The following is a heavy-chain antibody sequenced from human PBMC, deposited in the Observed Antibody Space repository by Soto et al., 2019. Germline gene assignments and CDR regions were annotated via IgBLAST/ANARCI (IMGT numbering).Heavy chain of an antibody. CDR3: AKAYSSSPVGFDP. V-gene: IGHV3-30*18. Sequence: GGSLSLSCAASGFTFSSYGMHWVRQAPGKGLEWVAGISYDGSNKYYADSVKGRFTISGDNSKNTLYLQMNSLRAEDTAVYYCAKAYSSSPVGFDPWGQGTMVTVYS. CDR2: ISYDGSNK. J-gene: IGHJ5*02. D-gene: IGHD6-6*01. CDR1: GFTFSSYG.